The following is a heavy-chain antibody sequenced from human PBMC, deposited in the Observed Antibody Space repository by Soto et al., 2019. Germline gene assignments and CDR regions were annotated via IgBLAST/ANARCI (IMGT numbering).Heavy chain of an antibody. CDR2: INHSGST. CDR3: ALSLYCSGGSCYSH. V-gene: IGHV4-30-2*01. J-gene: IGHJ4*02. D-gene: IGHD2-15*01. CDR1: GGSISSGGYS. Sequence: PSETLSLTCAVSGGSISSGGYSWSWIRQPPGKGLEWIGYINHSGSTNYNPSLKSRVTISVDTSKNQFSLKLSSVTAADTAVYYCALSLYCSGGSCYSHWGQGTLVTVSS.